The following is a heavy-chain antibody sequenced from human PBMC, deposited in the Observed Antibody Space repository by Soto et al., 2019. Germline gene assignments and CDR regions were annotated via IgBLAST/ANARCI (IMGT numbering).Heavy chain of an antibody. V-gene: IGHV4-39*01. D-gene: IGHD6-6*01. Sequence: QLQLQESGPGLVKPSETLSLTCTVSGGSISSSSYYWGWIRQPPGKGLEWIGSIYYSGSTYYNPSLKSRVTISVDTSKNQFSLKLSSVTAADTAVYYCARSIIAARPAYYMDVWGKGTTVTVSS. J-gene: IGHJ6*03. CDR3: ARSIIAARPAYYMDV. CDR2: IYYSGST. CDR1: GGSISSSSYY.